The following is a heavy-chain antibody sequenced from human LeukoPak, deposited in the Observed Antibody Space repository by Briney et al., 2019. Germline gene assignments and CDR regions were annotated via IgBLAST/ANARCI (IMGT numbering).Heavy chain of an antibody. Sequence: ASVKVSCKASGYTFTSYGIIWVRQAPGQGLEWMGWISAYNGNTNYAQKLQGRVTMTTDTSTSTAYMELRSLRSDDTAVYYCARDNRGYYYDYYYGMDVWGQGTTVTVSS. CDR2: ISAYNGNT. CDR1: GYTFTSYG. V-gene: IGHV1-18*01. J-gene: IGHJ6*02. CDR3: ARDNRGYYYDYYYGMDV. D-gene: IGHD3-22*01.